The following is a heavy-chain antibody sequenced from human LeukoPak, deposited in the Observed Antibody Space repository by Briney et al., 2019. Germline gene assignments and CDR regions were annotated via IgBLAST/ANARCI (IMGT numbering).Heavy chain of an antibody. CDR3: APYFSNRGGLDP. CDR2: IYSSGTT. Sequence: PSETLSLTCTVSGGSISRSSYYWGWVRQAPGKGLEWVSIIYSSGTTYYADSVRGRFTISRDNSKNTLYLQMNSLTAEDTAVYYCAPYFSNRGGLDPWGQGTLVTVSS. D-gene: IGHD2/OR15-2a*01. V-gene: IGHV3-53*01. J-gene: IGHJ5*02. CDR1: GGSISRSSYY.